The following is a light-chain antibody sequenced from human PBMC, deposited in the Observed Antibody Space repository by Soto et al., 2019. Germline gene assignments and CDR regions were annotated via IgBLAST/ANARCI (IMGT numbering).Light chain of an antibody. CDR3: QSYDSSLSGSNV. CDR1: SSNIGAGYD. Sequence: QSVLTQQPSVSGAPGQRVTISCTGSSSNIGAGYDVHWYQQLPGTAPKLLIYGNSNRPSGVPDRFSGSKSGTSASLAITGLQAEDEADYYCQSYDSSLSGSNVFGTGTKVTVL. J-gene: IGLJ1*01. CDR2: GNS. V-gene: IGLV1-40*01.